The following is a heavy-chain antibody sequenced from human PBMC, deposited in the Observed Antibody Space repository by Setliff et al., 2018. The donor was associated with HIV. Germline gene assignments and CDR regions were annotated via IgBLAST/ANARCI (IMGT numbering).Heavy chain of an antibody. Sequence: ASVKVSCKASGYTFTRYYMHWVRQAPGQGLEWMGIINASGGSTRYAQKFQGRVTMTRVTSTSTVYMELSSLRSEDTVVYYCARDGYYNSWSGYGYYYYYLDVWGKGTTVTVSS. D-gene: IGHD3-3*01. CDR2: INASGGST. CDR3: ARDGYYNSWSGYGYYYYYLDV. J-gene: IGHJ6*03. V-gene: IGHV1-46*01. CDR1: GYTFTRYY.